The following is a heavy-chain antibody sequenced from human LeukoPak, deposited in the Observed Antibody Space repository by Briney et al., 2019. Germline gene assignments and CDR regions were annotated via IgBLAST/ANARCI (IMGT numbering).Heavy chain of an antibody. V-gene: IGHV1-24*01. J-gene: IGHJ2*01. Sequence: ASVKVSCKVSGYNLTELSMHWVRQAPGKGLEWMGGFDPEDGETIYAQKFQGRVTMTEDTSTDTAYMELSSLRSEDTAVYYCATVGGDYVSSHWYFDLWGRGTLVTVSS. CDR2: FDPEDGET. D-gene: IGHD4-17*01. CDR3: ATVGGDYVSSHWYFDL. CDR1: GYNLTELS.